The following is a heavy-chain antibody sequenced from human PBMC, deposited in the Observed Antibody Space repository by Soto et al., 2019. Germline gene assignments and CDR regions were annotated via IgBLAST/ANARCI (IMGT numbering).Heavy chain of an antibody. CDR2: IIPILGIA. J-gene: IGHJ6*02. CDR1: GGTFSSYT. V-gene: IGHV1-69*02. Sequence: QVQLVQSGAEVKKPGSSLKVSCKASGGTFSSYTISWVRQAPGQGLEWMGRIIPILGIANYAQKLQGRVTITADKSTSTAYMELSSLRSEDTAVYYCASDGYYYYYGMYVWGQGTTVTVSS. CDR3: ASDGYYYYYGMYV.